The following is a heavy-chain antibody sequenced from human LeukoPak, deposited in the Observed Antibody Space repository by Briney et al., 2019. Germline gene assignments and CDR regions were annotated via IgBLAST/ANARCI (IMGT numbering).Heavy chain of an antibody. D-gene: IGHD6-6*01. J-gene: IGHJ4*02. CDR3: ARSSSSSLYFDY. V-gene: IGHV4-59*01. CDR2: MYYSGSA. Sequence: KPSETLSLTCTVSGGSISSYYWSWIRQPPGKGLEWIGNMYYSGSANYNPSLKSRVTISVDTSKNQFSLKLSSVTAADTAVYYCARSSSSSLYFDYWGQGTLVTVSS. CDR1: GGSISSYY.